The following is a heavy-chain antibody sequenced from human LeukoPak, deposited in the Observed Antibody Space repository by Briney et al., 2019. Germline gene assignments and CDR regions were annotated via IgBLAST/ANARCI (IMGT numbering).Heavy chain of an antibody. CDR2: IYYSGST. CDR3: ARDVGGIDY. CDR1: GGSISSYY. J-gene: IGHJ4*02. V-gene: IGHV4-59*01. D-gene: IGHD1-26*01. Sequence: SETLSLTCTVSGGSISSYYWSWIRQPPGKGLEWIGYIYYSGSTNYNPSLKSRVTTSVDTSKNQFSLKLSSVTAADTAVYYCARDVGGIDYWGQGTLVTVSS.